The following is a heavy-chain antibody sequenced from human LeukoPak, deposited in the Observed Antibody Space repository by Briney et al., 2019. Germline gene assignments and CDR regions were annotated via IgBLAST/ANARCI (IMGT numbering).Heavy chain of an antibody. CDR2: TYYRSKWYN. V-gene: IGHV6-1*01. D-gene: IGHD1-26*01. CDR3: ARSIVGATSYFDY. CDR1: GDSVSSNSVA. Sequence: SQTLSLTCAISGDSVSSNSVAWNWIRQSPSRGLEWLGRTYYRSKWYNDFAVSVKSRITINPDTSKNQFSLQLNSVTPEGTAVYYCARSIVGATSYFDYWGQGTLVTVSS. J-gene: IGHJ4*02.